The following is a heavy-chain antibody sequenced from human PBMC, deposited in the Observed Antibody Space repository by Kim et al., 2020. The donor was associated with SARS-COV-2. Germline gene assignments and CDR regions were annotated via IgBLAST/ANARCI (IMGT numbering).Heavy chain of an antibody. V-gene: IGHV4-39*01. D-gene: IGHD3-10*01. J-gene: IGHJ4*02. CDR2: IYYSGST. CDR3: ASSHPVLLWFGEGS. Sequence: SETLSLTCTVSGGSISSSSYYWGWIRQPPGKGLEWIGSIYYSGSTYYNPSLKSRVTISVDTSKNQFSLKLSSVTAADTAVYYCASSHPVLLWFGEGSWGQGTLVTVSS. CDR1: GGSISSSSYY.